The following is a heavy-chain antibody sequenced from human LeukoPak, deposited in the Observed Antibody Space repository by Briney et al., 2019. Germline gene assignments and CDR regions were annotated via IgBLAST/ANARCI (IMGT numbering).Heavy chain of an antibody. CDR1: GGFISTYY. CDR3: ARDRYSYGF. J-gene: IGHJ4*02. Sequence: PSETLSLTCTVSGGFISTYYWSWIRQPPGKGLEWIGFISYSGSTYHNPSLNSRVTMSVDTSKNQFSLNLRSVTAADTAVYYCARDRYSYGFWGQGILVTVSS. CDR2: ISYSGST. D-gene: IGHD5-18*01. V-gene: IGHV4-59*01.